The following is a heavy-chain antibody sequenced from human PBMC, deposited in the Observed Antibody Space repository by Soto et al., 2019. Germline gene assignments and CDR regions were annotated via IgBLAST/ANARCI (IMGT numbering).Heavy chain of an antibody. CDR1: GGSISSYY. CDR3: VRLIGNSWLDT. Sequence: SETLSLTCTVSGGSISSYYWSWIRQPPGKGLEWIAIIYYSGSPNYNPSLKSRVTISIDTSKDQFSLQLNSVTPDDTAVYYCVRLIGNSWLDTWGQGTLVTVSS. J-gene: IGHJ5*02. V-gene: IGHV4-59*08. CDR2: IYYSGSP.